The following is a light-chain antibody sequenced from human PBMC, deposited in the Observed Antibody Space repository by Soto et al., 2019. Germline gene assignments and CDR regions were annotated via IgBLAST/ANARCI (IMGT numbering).Light chain of an antibody. Sequence: EIVLTQSPGTLSLSPGERATLSCRTSQSVSNNYLAWYQQKPGQAPRLLISGASSRATGIPDRFSGSGSATDFTLTISRLEPEDFAVYYCQQYNNWPPWTFGQGTKVDIK. CDR3: QQYNNWPPWT. J-gene: IGKJ1*01. CDR1: QSVSNNY. V-gene: IGKV3-20*01. CDR2: GAS.